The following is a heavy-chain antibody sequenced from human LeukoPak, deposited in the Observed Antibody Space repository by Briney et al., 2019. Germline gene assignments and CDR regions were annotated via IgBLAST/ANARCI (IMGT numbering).Heavy chain of an antibody. CDR2: INPSGGST. CDR3: ARADNWSHYLRWFDP. CDR1: GYTFTSYY. Sequence: ASVKVSCKASGYTFTSYYMHWVRQAPGQGLEWMGIINPSGGSTSYAQKFQGRVTMTRDMSTSTVYMELSSLRSEDTAVYYCARADNWSHYLRWFDPWGQGTLVTVSS. D-gene: IGHD1-20*01. J-gene: IGHJ5*02. V-gene: IGHV1-46*01.